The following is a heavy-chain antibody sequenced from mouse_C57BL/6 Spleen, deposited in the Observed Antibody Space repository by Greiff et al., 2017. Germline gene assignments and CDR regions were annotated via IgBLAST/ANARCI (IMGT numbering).Heavy chain of an antibody. J-gene: IGHJ2*01. V-gene: IGHV1-26*01. CDR3: ARGGGFDY. CDR2: INPNNGGT. Sequence: EVKLQQSGPELVKPGASVKISCKASGYTFTDYYMNWVKQSHGKSLEWIGDINPNNGGTSYNQKFKGKATLTVDKSSSTAYMELRSLTSEDSAVYYCARGGGFDYWGQGTTLTVSS. CDR1: GYTFTDYY.